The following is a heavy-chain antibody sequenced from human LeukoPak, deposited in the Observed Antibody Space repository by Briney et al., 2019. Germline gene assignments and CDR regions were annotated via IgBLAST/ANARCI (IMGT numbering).Heavy chain of an antibody. D-gene: IGHD4-23*01. V-gene: IGHV3-7*01. CDR2: IKEDGSEI. CDR3: ARDRGYSTFDY. Sequence: GGSLRLSCAASAFTFSNYWMSWVRQAPGKGLEWVADIKEDGSEINYVDSVKGRFTISRDNAKNSLYLQMNSLRVDDTAVYYCARDRGYSTFDYWGQGTLVTVSS. CDR1: AFTFSNYW. J-gene: IGHJ4*02.